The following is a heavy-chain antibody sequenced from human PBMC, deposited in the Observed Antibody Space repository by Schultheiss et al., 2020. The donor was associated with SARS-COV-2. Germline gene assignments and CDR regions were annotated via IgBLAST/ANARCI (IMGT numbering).Heavy chain of an antibody. J-gene: IGHJ5*02. Sequence: ASVKVSCKASGYTFTGYYMHWVRQAPGQGLEWMGWINPNSGGTNYAQKFQGRVTMTRDTSISTAYMELSRLRSDDTAVYYCARTPSPQLWSTYNWFDPWGQGTLVTVSS. V-gene: IGHV1-2*02. CDR2: INPNSGGT. CDR1: GYTFTGYY. D-gene: IGHD5-18*01. CDR3: ARTPSPQLWSTYNWFDP.